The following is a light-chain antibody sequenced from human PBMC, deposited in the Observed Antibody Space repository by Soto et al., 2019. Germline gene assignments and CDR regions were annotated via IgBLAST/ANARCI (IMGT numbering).Light chain of an antibody. CDR3: SSYTSSGTLVV. Sequence: QSALTQAASVSGSPGQSITISCTGTSSDVGGYNYVSWYQQHPGRAPKLMIYEVSKRPSGVSNRFSGSKSGNTASLTISGLQAEDEADYYCSSYTSSGTLVVFGGGTKLTVL. CDR1: SSDVGGYNY. V-gene: IGLV2-14*01. J-gene: IGLJ2*01. CDR2: EVS.